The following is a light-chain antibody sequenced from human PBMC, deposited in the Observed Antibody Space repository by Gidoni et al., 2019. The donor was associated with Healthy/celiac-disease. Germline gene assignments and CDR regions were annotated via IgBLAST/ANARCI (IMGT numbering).Light chain of an antibody. V-gene: IGLV3-21*02. CDR1: NMGSKS. CDR2: DAI. CDR3: QVWDNISAHYV. Sequence: SYVLTQPPSVPLAPGQTARITCGGNNMGSKSVHWYQQKPGQAPLLCVYDAIDRPSGSPGRFSGSHSRNTATLTISRVAAGDEADYYCQVWDNISAHYVFGTGTKVTVL. J-gene: IGLJ1*01.